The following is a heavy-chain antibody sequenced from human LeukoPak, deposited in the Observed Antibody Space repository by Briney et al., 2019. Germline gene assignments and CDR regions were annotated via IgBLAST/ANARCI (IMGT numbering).Heavy chain of an antibody. CDR1: GFTFSGSA. J-gene: IGHJ4*02. D-gene: IGHD3-22*01. Sequence: GGSLRLSCAASGFTFSGSAMHWVRQAPGKGLEWVAVISYDGSNKYYADSVKGRFTISRDNSKNTLYLQMNSLRAEDTAVYYCAKDHRRYYYDSTGYYFDYWGQGTLVTVSS. CDR3: AKDHRRYYYDSTGYYFDY. V-gene: IGHV3-30*04. CDR2: ISYDGSNK.